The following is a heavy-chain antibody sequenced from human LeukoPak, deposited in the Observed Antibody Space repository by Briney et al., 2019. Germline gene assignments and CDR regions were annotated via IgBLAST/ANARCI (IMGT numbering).Heavy chain of an antibody. D-gene: IGHD3-22*01. Sequence: GEPLKISVKGSGYRFTNYWIGWVRPIPGKGLEWMGIIYPGDSDTRYSPSFQGQVTISADKSISTAYLQWSSLKASDTAMYYCARNYYDSSGYYYVALGSFDYWGQGTLVTVSS. CDR2: IYPGDSDT. V-gene: IGHV5-51*01. CDR1: GYRFTNYW. J-gene: IGHJ4*02. CDR3: ARNYYDSSGYYYVALGSFDY.